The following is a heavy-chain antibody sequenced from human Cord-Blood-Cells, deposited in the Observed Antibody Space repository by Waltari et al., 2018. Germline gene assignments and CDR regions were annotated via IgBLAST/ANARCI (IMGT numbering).Heavy chain of an antibody. D-gene: IGHD3-9*01. CDR2: ISGSGGST. Sequence: EVQLVEYGGGLVQAGGSLRLSCAASGFTFSSAAMSWVRRAPGKGLEWVSAISGSGGSTYYADSVKGRFTISRDNSKNTLYLQMNSLRAEDTAVYYCAKDPDYDILTGYYWFDPWGQGTLVTVSS. CDR3: AKDPDYDILTGYYWFDP. CDR1: GFTFSSAA. J-gene: IGHJ5*02. V-gene: IGHV3-23*04.